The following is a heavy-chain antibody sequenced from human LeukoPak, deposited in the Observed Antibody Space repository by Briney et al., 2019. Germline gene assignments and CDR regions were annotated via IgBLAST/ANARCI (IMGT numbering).Heavy chain of an antibody. J-gene: IGHJ4*02. CDR1: GFTVSSNY. CDR3: AGAQYYYDSSAYGYDY. Sequence: GGSLRLSCAASGFTVSSNYMSWVRQAPGKGLEWVPVIYSGGSTYYADSVKGRFTISRDNSKNTLYLQMNSLRAEDTAVYYCAGAQYYYDSSAYGYDYWGQETLVTVSS. V-gene: IGHV3-53*01. D-gene: IGHD3-22*01. CDR2: IYSGGST.